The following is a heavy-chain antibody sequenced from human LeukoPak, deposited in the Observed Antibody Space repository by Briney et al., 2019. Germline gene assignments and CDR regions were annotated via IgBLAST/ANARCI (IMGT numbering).Heavy chain of an antibody. CDR3: ARDSWVRGVIHTFDY. J-gene: IGHJ4*02. V-gene: IGHV3-48*03. CDR2: ISSSGSTI. Sequence: GGSLRLSCAASGFTFSSYEMNWVRQAPGKGLEWVSYISSSGSTIYYADSVKGRFTISRDNAENSLYLQMNSLRAEGTAVYYCARDSWVRGVIHTFDYWGQGTLVTVSS. CDR1: GFTFSSYE. D-gene: IGHD3-10*01.